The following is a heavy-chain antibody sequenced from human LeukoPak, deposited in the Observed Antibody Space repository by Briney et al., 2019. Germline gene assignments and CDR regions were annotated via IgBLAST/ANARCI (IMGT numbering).Heavy chain of an antibody. CDR3: ARVRKYSGYYSWYFDL. CDR1: GFTFSSYA. J-gene: IGHJ2*01. Sequence: GGSLRLSCAASGFTFSSYAMSWVRQAPGKGLEWVSAISGSGGSTYYAGSVKGRFTISRENAKNSLYLQMNSLRAGDTAVYYCARVRKYSGYYSWYFDLWGRGTLVTVSS. V-gene: IGHV3-23*01. CDR2: ISGSGGST. D-gene: IGHD5-12*01.